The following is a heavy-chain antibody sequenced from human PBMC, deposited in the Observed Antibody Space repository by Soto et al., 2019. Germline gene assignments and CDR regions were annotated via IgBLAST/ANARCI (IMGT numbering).Heavy chain of an antibody. CDR2: FDPEDGET. D-gene: IGHD6-19*01. J-gene: IGHJ4*02. CDR3: ATSRSGPYYFDY. Sequence: QVPLVQSGAEVKKPGASVKVSCKVSGYTLTELSMHWVRQAPGKGLEWMGGFDPEDGETIYAQKFQGRVTMTEDISTDTAYMELSSLRCGDPAVYFCATSRSGPYYFDYWGQGTLVTVSS. V-gene: IGHV1-24*01. CDR1: GYTLTELS.